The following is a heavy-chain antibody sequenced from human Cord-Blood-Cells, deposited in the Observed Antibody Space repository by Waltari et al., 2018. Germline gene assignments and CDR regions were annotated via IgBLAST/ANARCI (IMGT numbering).Heavy chain of an antibody. CDR3: AISYSGSYYAFDI. CDR1: GFTFSSYG. CDR2: ISYDGSNK. D-gene: IGHD1-26*01. Sequence: QVQLVESGGGVVQPGRSLRLSCAASGFTFSSYGMHWVRQAPGKGLEWVAVISYDGSNKYYAESVKGRFTISRDNSNNTLYLQMNSLRAQNTAVYYCAISYSGSYYAFDIWGQGTIVTVSS. J-gene: IGHJ3*02. V-gene: IGHV3-30*03.